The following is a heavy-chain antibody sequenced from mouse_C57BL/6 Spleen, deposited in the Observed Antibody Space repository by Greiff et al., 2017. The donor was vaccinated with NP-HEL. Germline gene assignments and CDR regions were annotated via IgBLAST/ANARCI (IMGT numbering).Heavy chain of an antibody. Sequence: VQLQQSGAELVKPGASVKISCKASGYAFSSYWMNWVKQRPGKGLEWIGQIYPGDGDTNYNGKFKGKATLTADKSSSTAYMQLSSLTSEDSAVYFCARRDYDVAWFAYWGQGTLVTVSA. J-gene: IGHJ3*01. V-gene: IGHV1-80*01. CDR1: GYAFSSYW. CDR3: ARRDYDVAWFAY. CDR2: IYPGDGDT. D-gene: IGHD2-4*01.